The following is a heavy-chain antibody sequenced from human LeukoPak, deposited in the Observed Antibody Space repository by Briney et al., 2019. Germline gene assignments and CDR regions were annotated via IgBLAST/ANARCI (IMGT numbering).Heavy chain of an antibody. CDR1: GGSISSSNW. J-gene: IGHJ3*02. CDR2: IYHRGST. D-gene: IGHD3-22*01. CDR3: AGDDKDAFDI. Sequence: SETLSLTCAVSGGSISSSNWWSWVRQPPAKGPEWIGEIYHRGSTNYNPSLKSRVTISVDKSKNQFSLNLSSVTAADTAVYYCAGDDKDAFDIWGQGTMVTVSS. V-gene: IGHV4-4*02.